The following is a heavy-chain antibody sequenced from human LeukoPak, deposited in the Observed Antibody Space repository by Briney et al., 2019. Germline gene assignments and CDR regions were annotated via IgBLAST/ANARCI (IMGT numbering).Heavy chain of an antibody. D-gene: IGHD6-19*01. CDR2: MYYSGGA. CDR3: ARHHSGWHFDS. J-gene: IGHJ4*02. CDR1: GDFVGSYY. Sequence: SETLSLTCSVSGDFVGSYYWSWVRQPPGKVLDWIGCMYYSGGAHYNPSLQSRVSMSIDTSKNQFSLKVYSLTAADTAVYYCARHHSGWHFDSWGQGIPVTVSS. V-gene: IGHV4-59*02.